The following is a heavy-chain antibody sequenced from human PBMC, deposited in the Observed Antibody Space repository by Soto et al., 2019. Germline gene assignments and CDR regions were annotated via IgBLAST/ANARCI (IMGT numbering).Heavy chain of an antibody. Sequence: GASVKVSCKASGFTFTSSAVQWVRQARGQRLEWIGWIVVGSGNTNYAQKFQERVTITRDMSTSTAYMELSSLRSEDTAVYYCAADTGDFWSGPYYYYGMGVWGQGTTVTVSS. V-gene: IGHV1-58*01. CDR2: IVVGSGNT. D-gene: IGHD3-3*01. CDR1: GFTFTSSA. J-gene: IGHJ6*02. CDR3: AADTGDFWSGPYYYYGMGV.